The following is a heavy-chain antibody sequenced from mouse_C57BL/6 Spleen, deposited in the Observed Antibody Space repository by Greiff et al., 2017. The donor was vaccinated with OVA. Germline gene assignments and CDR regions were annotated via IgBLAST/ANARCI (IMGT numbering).Heavy chain of an antibody. Sequence: QVQLQQSGAELVRPGTSVKMSCKASGYTFTNYWIGWAKQRPGHGLEWIGDIYPGGGYTNYNEKFKGKATLTADKSSSTAYMQFSSLTSEDSAIYYCARGVTTVVARYWYFDVWGTGTTVTVSS. CDR2: IYPGGGYT. J-gene: IGHJ1*03. CDR3: ARGVTTVVARYWYFDV. V-gene: IGHV1-63*01. CDR1: GYTFTNYW. D-gene: IGHD1-1*01.